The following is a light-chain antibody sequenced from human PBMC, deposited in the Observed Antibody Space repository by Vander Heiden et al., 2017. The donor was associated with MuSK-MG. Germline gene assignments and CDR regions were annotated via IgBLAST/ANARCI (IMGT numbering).Light chain of an antibody. J-gene: IGKJ3*01. CDR1: QSISSY. V-gene: IGKV1-39*01. CDR2: AAS. CDR3: QQSDSPPFT. Sequence: DIQMTQSPSSLSASVGDRVIITCRASQSISSYLNWYQQKPGKAPKLLIYAASNLQSGVPSSFSGSGSGTDFTLTISSLQPEHFATYYCQQSDSPPFTFGPGTKVDIK.